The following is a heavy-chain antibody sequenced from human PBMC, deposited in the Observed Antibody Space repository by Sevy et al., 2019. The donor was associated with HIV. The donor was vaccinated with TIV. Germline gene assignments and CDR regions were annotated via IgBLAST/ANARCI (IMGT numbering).Heavy chain of an antibody. J-gene: IGHJ4*02. V-gene: IGHV3-30*03. CDR3: ASPLHYYDSPSAY. CDR2: ISYDGGQK. Sequence: GGSLRLSCAASGLTFSTYGMHWVRQAPGKGLEWVAVISYDGGQKYYADSVKGRFTISRDNAKNSLYLQMNSQRTEDTAVYYCASPLHYYDSPSAYWGQGTQVTISS. D-gene: IGHD3-22*01. CDR1: GLTFSTYG.